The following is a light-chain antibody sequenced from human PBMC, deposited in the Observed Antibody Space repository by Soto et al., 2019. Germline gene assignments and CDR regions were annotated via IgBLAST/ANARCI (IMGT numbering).Light chain of an antibody. CDR1: QSISTY. V-gene: IGKV1-39*01. J-gene: IGKJ5*01. CDR3: QQSYMDPIT. Sequence: DIQMTQSPSSLSASVGNRVTITCRASQSISTYLYWYQKKPGKAPNLLIYDASRLQSGVPSRFSGSGGGTDFTHSLSSVQPEDFATYFCQQSYMDPITFGQGTQLEI. CDR2: DAS.